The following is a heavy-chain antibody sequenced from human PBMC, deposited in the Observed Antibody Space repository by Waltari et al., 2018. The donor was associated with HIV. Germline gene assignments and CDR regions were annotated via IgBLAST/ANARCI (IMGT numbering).Heavy chain of an antibody. CDR3: ARRGLRFCSSTTCLDY. Sequence: QVQLQQWGAGLLKPSETLSLTCAVYGGSFSDYYWTWIRQPPGKGLEWIGEINHSGSTNYRPPLKSRVTISVDTSKNQFSRKLSSVTAADTAVYYCARRGLRFCSSTTCLDYWGQGTLVTVSS. J-gene: IGHJ4*02. V-gene: IGHV4-34*01. CDR1: GGSFSDYY. CDR2: INHSGST. D-gene: IGHD2-2*01.